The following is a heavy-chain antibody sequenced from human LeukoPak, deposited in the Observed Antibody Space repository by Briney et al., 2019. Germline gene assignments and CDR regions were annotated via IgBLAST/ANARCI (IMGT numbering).Heavy chain of an antibody. CDR3: ARENFDWLIRYYYYYYGMDV. D-gene: IGHD3-9*01. CDR2: ISYDGSNK. Sequence: GGSLRLSCAASGFTFSSYAMSWVRQAPGKGLEWVAVISYDGSNKYYADSVKGRFTISRDNSKNTLYLQMNSLRAEDTAVYYCARENFDWLIRYYYYYYGMDVWGQGTTVTVSS. J-gene: IGHJ6*02. V-gene: IGHV3-30*04. CDR1: GFTFSSYA.